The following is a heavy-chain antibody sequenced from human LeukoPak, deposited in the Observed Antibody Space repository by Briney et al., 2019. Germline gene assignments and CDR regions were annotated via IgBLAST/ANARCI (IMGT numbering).Heavy chain of an antibody. CDR1: GFTFTNYA. Sequence: ASVKVSCKASGFTFTNYAFSWVRQAPGQGLELMGWISVYNSNTNYAQKLQRRVTMTTDTSTSTAYMELRSLRSDDTAVYYCARFSTPFTVTTNLDYWGQGTLVTVSS. D-gene: IGHD4-17*01. CDR3: ARFSTPFTVTTNLDY. V-gene: IGHV1-18*01. J-gene: IGHJ4*02. CDR2: ISVYNSNT.